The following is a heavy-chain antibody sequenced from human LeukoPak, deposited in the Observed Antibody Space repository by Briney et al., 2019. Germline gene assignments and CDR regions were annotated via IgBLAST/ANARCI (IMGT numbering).Heavy chain of an antibody. D-gene: IGHD5-24*01. CDR3: ARDRDGFFDY. CDR2: IYYSGST. V-gene: IGHV4-59*01. Sequence: PSETLSLTCTVSGGSISSYYWSWIRQPPGKGLEWIGYIYYSGSTNYNPSLKSRVTISVDTSKNQLSLRLSSVTAADTAVYYCARDRDGFFDYWGQGTLVTVSS. CDR1: GGSISSYY. J-gene: IGHJ4*02.